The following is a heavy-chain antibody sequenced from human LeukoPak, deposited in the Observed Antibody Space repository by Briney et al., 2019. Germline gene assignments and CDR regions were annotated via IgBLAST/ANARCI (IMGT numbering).Heavy chain of an antibody. CDR3: STGLISTTGYY. V-gene: IGHV3-15*01. D-gene: IGHD1-1*01. Sequence: GGSLRLSCAASEFTFKNAWMNWVRQAPGKGLEWVGRIRSKTDGGTTDYAAPVRGRFTISRDDSKNMLYLQMNSLKTEDTAVYYCSTGLISTTGYYWGQGTLVAVSS. CDR1: EFTFKNAW. CDR2: IRSKTDGGTT. J-gene: IGHJ4*02.